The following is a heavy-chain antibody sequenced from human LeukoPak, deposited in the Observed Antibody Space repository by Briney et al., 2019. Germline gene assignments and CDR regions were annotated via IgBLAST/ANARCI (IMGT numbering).Heavy chain of an antibody. D-gene: IGHD3-10*01. CDR3: ARAGDPRYYYYMDV. CDR1: GFTFSSYG. J-gene: IGHJ6*03. CDR2: IWYDGSNK. V-gene: IGHV3-33*01. Sequence: PGRSLRLSCAASGFTFSSYGMHWVRQAPGKGLEWVAVIWYDGSNKYYADSVKGRFTISRDNSKNTLYLQMNSLRAEDTAVYYCARAGDPRYYYYMDVWGKGTAVTVSS.